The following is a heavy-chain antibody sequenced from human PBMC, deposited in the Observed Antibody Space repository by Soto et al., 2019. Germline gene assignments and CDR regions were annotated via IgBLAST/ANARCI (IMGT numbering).Heavy chain of an antibody. CDR3: ARIATTTLGGPIDY. Sequence: QVQVQESGPGLVKASDTLSLTCRVSGYFISSSHWWGWIRQPPGKGLEWIGHINYSGSFYHDPSLESRVTMSLDTSKHQFSLRLSSVTAVDPAVYYCARIATTTLGGPIDYWGRGTLVTVSS. V-gene: IGHV4-28*05. J-gene: IGHJ4*02. CDR1: GYFISSSHW. D-gene: IGHD4-4*01. CDR2: INYSGSF.